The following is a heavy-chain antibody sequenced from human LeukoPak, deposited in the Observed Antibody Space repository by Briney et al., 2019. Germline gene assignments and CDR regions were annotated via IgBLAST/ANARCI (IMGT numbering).Heavy chain of an antibody. V-gene: IGHV1-2*02. CDR2: INPNSGGT. CDR3: ARARYSYGYAFVDY. D-gene: IGHD5-18*01. J-gene: IGHJ4*02. Sequence: ASVKVSCKASGYTFTGYYKHWVRQAPGQGLEWMGWINPNSGGTNYAQKFQGRVTMTRDTSISTAYMELSRLRSDDTAVYYCARARYSYGYAFVDYWGQGTLVTVSS. CDR1: GYTFTGYY.